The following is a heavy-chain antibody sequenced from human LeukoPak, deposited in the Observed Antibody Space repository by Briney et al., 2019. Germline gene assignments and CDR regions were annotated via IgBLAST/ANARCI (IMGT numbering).Heavy chain of an antibody. J-gene: IGHJ4*02. CDR1: GFTVSSNY. Sequence: PGGSLRLSCAASGFTVSSNYMSWVRQAPGKGLEWVSVIYSGGSTYYADSVKGRFTISRDNSKNTLYLQMNSLRAEDTAVYYCAETSSWYRRHVHYWGQGTRVTVSS. CDR3: AETSSWYRRHVHY. D-gene: IGHD6-13*01. CDR2: IYSGGST. V-gene: IGHV3-66*01.